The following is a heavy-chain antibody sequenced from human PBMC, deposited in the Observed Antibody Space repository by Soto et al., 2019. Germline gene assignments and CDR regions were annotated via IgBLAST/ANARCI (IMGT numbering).Heavy chain of an antibody. V-gene: IGHV4-59*01. J-gene: IGHJ6*03. Sequence: SETLSLTCTVPGGPIRSYYWSWIRQPPGRGLEWIGYIYYSGSTNYNPSLKSRVTISVDTSKNQFSLKVSSVTAADTAVYYCAMHYCSGGSCYLDYHYYMDVWGKGTTVTVSS. CDR2: IYYSGST. CDR1: GGPIRSYY. CDR3: AMHYCSGGSCYLDYHYYMDV. D-gene: IGHD2-15*01.